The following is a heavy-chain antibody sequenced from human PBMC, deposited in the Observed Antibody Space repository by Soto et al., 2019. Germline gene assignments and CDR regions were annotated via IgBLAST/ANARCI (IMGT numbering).Heavy chain of an antibody. CDR2: ITTTSSTM. Sequence: GGSLRLSCTPSGFIFIDYCMNWVRQAPGKGLEWISYITTTSSTMYYADSVKGRFTISRDNAKNSLYLQMNSLRDEDTAVYYCARDSSGRQYYGMDVWGQGTTVTVSS. V-gene: IGHV3-48*02. D-gene: IGHD3-22*01. J-gene: IGHJ6*02. CDR3: ARDSSGRQYYGMDV. CDR1: GFIFIDYC.